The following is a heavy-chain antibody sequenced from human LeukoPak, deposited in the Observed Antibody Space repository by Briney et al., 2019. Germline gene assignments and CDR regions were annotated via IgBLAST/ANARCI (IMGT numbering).Heavy chain of an antibody. CDR2: IKQDGSEK. CDR1: GFTLSNSW. D-gene: IGHD3-9*01. V-gene: IGHV3-7*04. J-gene: IGHJ4*02. CDR3: TRVGYIDEGIDY. Sequence: GGSLRLSCVVSGFTLSNSWMSWVRQAPGKGLEWVANIKQDGSEKSYVDSVKGRFTISRDNAKNSLYLQMNSLRAEDTAIYYCTRVGYIDEGIDYWGQGTLVTVSS.